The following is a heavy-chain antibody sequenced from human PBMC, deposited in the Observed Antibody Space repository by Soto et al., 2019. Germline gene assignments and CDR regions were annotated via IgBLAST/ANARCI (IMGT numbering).Heavy chain of an antibody. Sequence: SAPTLGNPKQTLTQTGTFSVFSLSTSGVGVGWIRQPPGKALEWLALIYWDDDKRYSPSLKSRRTIAKDTSKNQVVLTMTNMDPVDTATYYWAQHTRNPADIVALRWYYGMD. CDR1: VFSLSTSGVG. V-gene: IGHV2-5*02. CDR3: AQHTRNPADIVALRWYYGMD. CDR2: IYWDDDK. J-gene: IGHJ6*01. D-gene: IGHD5-12*01.